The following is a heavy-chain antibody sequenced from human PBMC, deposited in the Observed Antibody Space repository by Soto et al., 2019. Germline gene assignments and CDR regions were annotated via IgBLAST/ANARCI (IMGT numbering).Heavy chain of an antibody. CDR3: AADTGHYDILTGDAFDI. CDR2: IVVGSGNT. Sequence: VASVKVSCKASGFTFTSSAMQWVRQAHGQRLEWIGWIVVGSGNTNYAQKFQERVTITRDMSTSKAYMELSSLRSEDTAVYYCAADTGHYDILTGDAFDIWGQGTMVTVSS. D-gene: IGHD3-9*01. V-gene: IGHV1-58*02. J-gene: IGHJ3*02. CDR1: GFTFTSSA.